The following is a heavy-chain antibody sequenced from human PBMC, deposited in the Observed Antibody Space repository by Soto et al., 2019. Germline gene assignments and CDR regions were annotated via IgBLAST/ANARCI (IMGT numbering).Heavy chain of an antibody. D-gene: IGHD2-15*01. CDR3: ARGVPYCSGGSCYPNWFDP. Sequence: QVQLVQSGAEVKKPGSSVKVSGKASGGTFSSYAISWVRQAPGQGLEWMGGIIPIFGTANYAQKFQGRVTITADESTSTAYMELSSLRSEDTGVYYCARGVPYCSGGSCYPNWFDPWGQGTLVTVSS. J-gene: IGHJ5*02. V-gene: IGHV1-69*01. CDR1: GGTFSSYA. CDR2: IIPIFGTA.